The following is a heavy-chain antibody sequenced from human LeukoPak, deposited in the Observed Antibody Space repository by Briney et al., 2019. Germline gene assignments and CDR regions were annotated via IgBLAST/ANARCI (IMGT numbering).Heavy chain of an antibody. J-gene: IGHJ5*02. CDR3: ARSAHAPSFRGDYMASWFDP. Sequence: GASVKVSCKASGYTFTSYAMNWVRQAPGQGLEWMGWINTNTGNPTYAQGFTGRFVFSLDTSVSTAYLQISSLKAEDTAVYYCARSAHAPSFRGDYMASWFDPWGQGTLVTVSS. D-gene: IGHD2-21*02. CDR1: GYTFTSYA. V-gene: IGHV7-4-1*02. CDR2: INTNTGNP.